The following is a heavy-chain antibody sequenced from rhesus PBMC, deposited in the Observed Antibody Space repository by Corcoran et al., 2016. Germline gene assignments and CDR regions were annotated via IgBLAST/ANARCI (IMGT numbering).Heavy chain of an antibody. CDR1: GGSISGGYG. D-gene: IGHD3-28*01. CDR3: ARTYYDDSGYYGYFDL. J-gene: IGHJ2*01. V-gene: IGHV4S7*01. CDR2: IFGSIGST. Sequence: QVQLQESGPGLVKPSETLSLTCAVSGGSISGGYGWSWIRQPPGKGLEWIGHIFGSIGSTYSNPSLKSRVTMSRDTSKNQFSRKLSSVTAADTAVYYCARTYYDDSGYYGYFDLWGPGTPITISS.